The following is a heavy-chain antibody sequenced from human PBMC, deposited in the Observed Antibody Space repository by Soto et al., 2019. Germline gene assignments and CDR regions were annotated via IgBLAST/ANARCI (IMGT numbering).Heavy chain of an antibody. J-gene: IGHJ4*02. CDR3: ARDPFPRAWXSPAY. Sequence: GGSLRLSCAASGFIFSNYGMQWVRQAPGKGLEWVALISYDGRNKYYADSVKGRFIISRDNSENTLYLQMNSPRIEDTAVYYCARDPFPRAWXSPAYWGQGXLVTVSS. CDR1: GFIFSNYG. V-gene: IGHV3-30*03. D-gene: IGHD2-15*01. CDR2: ISYDGRNK.